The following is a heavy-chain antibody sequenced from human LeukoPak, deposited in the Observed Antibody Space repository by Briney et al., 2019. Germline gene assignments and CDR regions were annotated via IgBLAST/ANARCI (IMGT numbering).Heavy chain of an antibody. CDR3: ARHWSGVMVRGVFDY. CDR1: GGSFSGYY. V-gene: IGHV4-34*01. CDR2: INHSGST. D-gene: IGHD3-10*01. Sequence: PSETLSLTCAVYGGSFSGYYWSWIRQPPGKGLGWIGEINHSGSTNYNPSLKSRVTISVDTSKNQFSLKLSSVTAADTAVYYCARHWSGVMVRGVFDYWGQGTLVTVSS. J-gene: IGHJ4*02.